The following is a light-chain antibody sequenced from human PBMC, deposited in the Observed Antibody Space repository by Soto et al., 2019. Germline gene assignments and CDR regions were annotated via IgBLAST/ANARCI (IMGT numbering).Light chain of an antibody. V-gene: IGKV1-5*03. CDR3: QHYNSYPHT. CDR2: KAS. Sequence: DIQMTQSPSTLSVSVGDRVTITCRASQSVSSWLAWYQQKPGKAPKLLIYKASSLESGVPSRFSGIGSGTVFTLTISSLQPDDFATYYCQHYNSYPHTFGQGTKLEFK. CDR1: QSVSSW. J-gene: IGKJ2*01.